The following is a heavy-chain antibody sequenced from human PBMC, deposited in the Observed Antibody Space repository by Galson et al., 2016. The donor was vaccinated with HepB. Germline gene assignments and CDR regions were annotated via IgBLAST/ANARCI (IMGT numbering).Heavy chain of an antibody. V-gene: IGHV3-33*06. CDR1: GFIFSTYG. CDR2: IWYDGSGK. J-gene: IGHJ2*01. D-gene: IGHD2-21*01. CDR3: AKGAGGDGFWYFDL. Sequence: SLRLSCAASGFIFSTYGMYWVRQAPGKGLECVAFIWYDGSGKYYLDSVKGRFTISRDNSRNTLNLQMDSLRVEETAVYYCAKGAGGDGFWYFDLWGRGTLGAVSS.